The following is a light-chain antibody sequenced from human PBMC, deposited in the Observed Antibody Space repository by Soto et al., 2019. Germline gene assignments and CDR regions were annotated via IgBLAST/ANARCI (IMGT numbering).Light chain of an antibody. CDR1: QSLVYSDGNNY. Sequence: DVVMTQSPLSLPVTLGQPASISCRSSQSLVYSDGNNYLSWFQQRPGQSPRRLIYKVSNRDSGVPDRFSGSGSGTDFTLKISRVEAADVGVYYCMQGTREPERYTFGQGTKLEIK. CDR2: KVS. V-gene: IGKV2-30*01. CDR3: MQGTREPERYT. J-gene: IGKJ2*01.